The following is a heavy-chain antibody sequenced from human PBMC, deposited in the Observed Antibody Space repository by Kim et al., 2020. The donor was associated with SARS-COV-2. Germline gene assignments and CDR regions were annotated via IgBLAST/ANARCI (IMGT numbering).Heavy chain of an antibody. J-gene: IGHJ5*02. CDR3: ARESYRSSGWFDP. D-gene: IGHD6-19*01. Sequence: YSQKFQGRVTITRETSTTTAYMELSSLRSEDTAVYYCARESYRSSGWFDPGGQGTLGTVSS. V-gene: IGHV1-3*01.